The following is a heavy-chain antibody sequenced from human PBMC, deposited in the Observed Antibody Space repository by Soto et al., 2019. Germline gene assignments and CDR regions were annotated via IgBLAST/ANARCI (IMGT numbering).Heavy chain of an antibody. CDR2: INAGNGNT. V-gene: IGHV1-3*01. CDR1: GYTFTSYA. D-gene: IGHD2-2*01. Sequence: GASVKVSCKASGYTFTSYAMHWVRQAPGQRLEWMGWINAGNGNTKYSQKFQGRVTITRDTSASTAYMELSSLRSEDTAVYYCARAYIVVVPAAAGGYYYYQMDVWGKGTTDIVSS. J-gene: IGHJ6*03. CDR3: ARAYIVVVPAAAGGYYYYQMDV.